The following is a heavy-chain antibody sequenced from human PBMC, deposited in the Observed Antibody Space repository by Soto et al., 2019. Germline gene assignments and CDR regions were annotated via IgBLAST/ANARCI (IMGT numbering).Heavy chain of an antibody. Sequence: QVQLVQSGAEVKKPGASVKVSCKASGYTFTGFYMHWVRQAPGQGLEWMGWINPNSGDTEYAQNFQGRVTLTRDTSIGTAYMELNRLKSDDTAVYYCASGGSTVTREFDYWGQGTLVSVSS. CDR1: GYTFTGFY. J-gene: IGHJ4*02. CDR3: ASGGSTVTREFDY. D-gene: IGHD4-17*01. CDR2: INPNSGDT. V-gene: IGHV1-2*02.